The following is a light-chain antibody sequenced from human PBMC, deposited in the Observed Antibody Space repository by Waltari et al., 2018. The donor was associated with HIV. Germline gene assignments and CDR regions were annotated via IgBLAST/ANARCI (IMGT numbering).Light chain of an antibody. CDR3: QQYYETPRT. J-gene: IGKJ1*01. Sequence: DIQLTQSPYSLSASIGARVTITCRASQVVRNSLAWYQQKPGKAPNLLVYAASTVHSGVPSRFSGSESGTDYTLTISSLQPEDFSTYYCQQYYETPRTFGQGTKVEIK. V-gene: IGKV1-NL1*01. CDR1: QVVRNS. CDR2: AAS.